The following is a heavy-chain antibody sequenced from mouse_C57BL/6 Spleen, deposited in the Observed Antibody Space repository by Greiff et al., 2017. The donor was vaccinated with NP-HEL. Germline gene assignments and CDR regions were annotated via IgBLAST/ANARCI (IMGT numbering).Heavy chain of an antibody. CDR2: ISSGGSYT. V-gene: IGHV5-6*02. Sequence: DVKLVESGGDLVKPGGSLKLSCAASGFTFSSYGMSWVRQTPDKRLEWVATISSGGSYTYYPDSVKGRFTISRDNAKNTLYLQMSSLKSEDTAMYYCARHEDSGSSLDYWGQGTTLTVSS. CDR3: ARHEDSGSSLDY. D-gene: IGHD1-1*01. CDR1: GFTFSSYG. J-gene: IGHJ2*01.